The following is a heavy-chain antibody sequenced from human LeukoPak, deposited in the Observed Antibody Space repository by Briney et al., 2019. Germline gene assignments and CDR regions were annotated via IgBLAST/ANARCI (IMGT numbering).Heavy chain of an antibody. CDR1: GFTFSSYA. Sequence: PGGSLRLSCAASGFTFSSYAMSWVRQAPGKGLEWVSAISGSGGSTYYADSVKGRFTISRDNSKNTLYPQMNSLRAEDTAVYYCAKGRYYYDSSDAFDIWGQGTMVTVSS. CDR3: AKGRYYYDSSDAFDI. CDR2: ISGSGGST. V-gene: IGHV3-23*01. D-gene: IGHD3-22*01. J-gene: IGHJ3*02.